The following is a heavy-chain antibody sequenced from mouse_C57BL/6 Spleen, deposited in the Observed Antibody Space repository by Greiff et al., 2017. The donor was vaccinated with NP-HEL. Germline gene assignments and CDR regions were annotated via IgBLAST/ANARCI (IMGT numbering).Heavy chain of an antibody. CDR1: GYTFTSYW. J-gene: IGHJ1*03. CDR3: ARVVKAYFDV. V-gene: IGHV1-69*01. Sequence: QVQLQQPGAELVMPGASVKLSCKASGYTFTSYWMHWVKQRPGQGLELIGEIDPSDSYTNYNQKFKGKSTLTVDKSSSTAYMQLSSLTSEDSAVYYCARVVKAYFDVWGTGTTVTVSS. D-gene: IGHD1-1*02. CDR2: IDPSDSYT.